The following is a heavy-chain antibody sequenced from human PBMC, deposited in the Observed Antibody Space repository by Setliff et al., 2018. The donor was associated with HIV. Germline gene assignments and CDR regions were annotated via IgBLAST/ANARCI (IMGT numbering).Heavy chain of an antibody. Sequence: ASVKVSCKAAGYTFSDYNIHWMRQAPGQAFEWMGWMHPNTGATSYAQKFQGRVSMTRDMSISTAYMELARLRSDDSAVYYCARIDPTANHYHMDVWGKGTTVTVSS. CDR1: GYTFSDYN. J-gene: IGHJ6*03. D-gene: IGHD3-10*01. CDR2: MHPNTGAT. CDR3: ARIDPTANHYHMDV. V-gene: IGHV1-2*02.